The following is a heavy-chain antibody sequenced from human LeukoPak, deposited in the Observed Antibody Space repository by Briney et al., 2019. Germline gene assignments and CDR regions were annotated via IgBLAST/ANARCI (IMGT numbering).Heavy chain of an antibody. D-gene: IGHD6-13*01. V-gene: IGHV4-39*01. CDR2: LYYSGTT. Sequence: SETLSLTCTVSGGSISSSIYYWGWIRQPPEKGLEWIGSLYYSGTTYYNPSLKSRVTISVDTSKNQFSLKLSSVTAADTAVYYCARSIAAAGCFDYWGQGTLVTVSS. CDR1: GGSISSSIYY. J-gene: IGHJ4*02. CDR3: ARSIAAAGCFDY.